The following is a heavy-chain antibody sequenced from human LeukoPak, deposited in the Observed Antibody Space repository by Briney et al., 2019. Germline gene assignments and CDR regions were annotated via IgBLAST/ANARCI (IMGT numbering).Heavy chain of an antibody. CDR2: ISSSSSTI. V-gene: IGHV3-48*01. J-gene: IGHJ4*02. D-gene: IGHD2-15*01. CDR3: ARSPRYCSGGSCYSPFGY. Sequence: GGSLRLSCAASGFTFSSYEMNWVRQAPGKGLEWVSYISSSSSTIYYADSVKGRFTISRDNAKNSLYLQMNSLRAEDTAVYYCARSPRYCSGGSCYSPFGYWGQGTLVTVSS. CDR1: GFTFSSYE.